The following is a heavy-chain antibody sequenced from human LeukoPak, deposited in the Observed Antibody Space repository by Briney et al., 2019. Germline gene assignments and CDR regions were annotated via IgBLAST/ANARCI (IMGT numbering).Heavy chain of an antibody. CDR1: GYTFTSYY. D-gene: IGHD2-21*01. CDR2: INPSGGST. V-gene: IGHV1-46*01. Sequence: ASVKVSCKASGYTFTSYYMHWVGQAPGQGLEWMGIINPSGGSTSYAQKFQGRVTMTRDTSTSTVYMELSSLRSEDTAVYYCARDGGGRSDYYGMDVWGQGTTVTVSS. J-gene: IGHJ6*02. CDR3: ARDGGGRSDYYGMDV.